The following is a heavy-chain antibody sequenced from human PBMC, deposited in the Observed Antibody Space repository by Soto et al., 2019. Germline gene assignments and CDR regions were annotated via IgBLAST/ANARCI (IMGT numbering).Heavy chain of an antibody. V-gene: IGHV3-72*01. CDR1: GFTFSDHY. J-gene: IGHJ4*02. CDR2: SRNKANSYTT. Sequence: EVLLVESGGGLVQPGGSLRLSCAASGFTFSDHYMDWVRQAPGKGLEWVGRSRNKANSYTTEYAASVKGRFTVSRDDSPHLLYLQMYSLKTADTAVYYWVRAQPATLFDYWGQGTLVTVSS. D-gene: IGHD6-25*01. CDR3: VRAQPATLFDY.